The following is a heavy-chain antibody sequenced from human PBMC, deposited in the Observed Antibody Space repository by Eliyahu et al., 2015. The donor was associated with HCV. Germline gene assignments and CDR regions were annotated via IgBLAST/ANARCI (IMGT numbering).Heavy chain of an antibody. CDR3: ASGGGGIAVAGTGGWFDP. D-gene: IGHD6-19*01. V-gene: IGHV4-59*01. CDR1: GGSXXXYY. Sequence: QVQLQESGPGLVKPSETLSXTCXVSGGSXXXYYWSWIRQPPGKGLEWIGYIHYSGSTNYTPXLXSRVTISLDTSKNQFSLKLTSVTAADTAVYYCASGGGGIAVAGTGGWFDPWGQGTLVTVSS. J-gene: IGHJ5*02. CDR2: IHYSGST.